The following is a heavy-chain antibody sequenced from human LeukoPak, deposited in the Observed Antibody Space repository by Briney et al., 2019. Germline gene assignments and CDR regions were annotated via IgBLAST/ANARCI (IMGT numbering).Heavy chain of an antibody. Sequence: ASVKVSCKASGYTFTNYYMHWVRQAPGQGLEWMGIINPSGGSTSYAQKFQGRVTMTRDTSTSTVYMELSSLRSEDTAVYYCARDPLTYYDILTGSYEGYFDYWGQGTLVTVSS. D-gene: IGHD3-9*01. CDR3: ARDPLTYYDILTGSYEGYFDY. CDR2: INPSGGST. J-gene: IGHJ4*02. V-gene: IGHV1-46*01. CDR1: GYTFTNYY.